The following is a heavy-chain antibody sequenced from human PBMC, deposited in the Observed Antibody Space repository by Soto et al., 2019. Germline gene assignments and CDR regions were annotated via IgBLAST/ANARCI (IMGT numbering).Heavy chain of an antibody. CDR1: GGTFGNYA. J-gene: IGHJ5*02. D-gene: IGHD2-2*01. Sequence: QLQLVQSGTEVKKPGSSVTVSCKASGGTFGNYAINWLRQAPGQGLQWMGDISPMFHKANYEQTFQGRVSLAADESTNTVYMELSSLRTEDTALYSCSREFEVHTPVFGAWGQGPLVTFSS. CDR3: SREFEVHTPVFGA. CDR2: ISPMFHKA. V-gene: IGHV1-69*01.